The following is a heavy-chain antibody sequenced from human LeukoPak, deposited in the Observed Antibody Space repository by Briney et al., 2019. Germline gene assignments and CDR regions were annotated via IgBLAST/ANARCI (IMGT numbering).Heavy chain of an antibody. V-gene: IGHV1-18*01. CDR1: GYTFTSYG. D-gene: IGHD3-22*01. CDR2: ISAYNGNT. CDR3: AREGGYYDSSGYYLLPPADY. J-gene: IGHJ4*02. Sequence: ASVKVSCKASGYTFTSYGLSWVRQAPGLGLEWMGWISAYNGNTNYAQKLQGRVTMTTDTSTSTAYMELRSLRSDDTAVYYCAREGGYYDSSGYYLLPPADYWGQGTLVTVSS.